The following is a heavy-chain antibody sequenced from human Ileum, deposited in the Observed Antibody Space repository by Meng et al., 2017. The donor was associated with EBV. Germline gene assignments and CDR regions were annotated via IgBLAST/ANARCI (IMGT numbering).Heavy chain of an antibody. CDR1: GFALTISGVG. Sequence: QRTLKGDGPRVVKPAQTLTRACPVSGFALTISGVGAGWISQPPGKARQCLALIYWEDDKRYSSSLKSRLTITNDTSKNQVITTMTNNEPVDTATYYCALVAAAESVEDYWGQGTLVTVSS. V-gene: IGHV2-5*02. J-gene: IGHJ4*02. CDR2: IYWEDDK. CDR3: ALVAAAESVEDY. D-gene: IGHD6-13*01.